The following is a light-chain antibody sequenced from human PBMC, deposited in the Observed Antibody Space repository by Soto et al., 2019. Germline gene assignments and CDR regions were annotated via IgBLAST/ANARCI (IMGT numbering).Light chain of an antibody. CDR3: QQYDSSTRT. CDR1: QSVSTRS. Sequence: EIVLTQSPGTLSLSPGERATLSCRASQSVSTRSLAWYQQKPGQAPRLLISGASSRAADIPDRFSGSGSGTDFTLTINRLEPEDFAVYYCQQYDSSTRTFGQGTKVDIK. J-gene: IGKJ1*01. CDR2: GAS. V-gene: IGKV3-20*01.